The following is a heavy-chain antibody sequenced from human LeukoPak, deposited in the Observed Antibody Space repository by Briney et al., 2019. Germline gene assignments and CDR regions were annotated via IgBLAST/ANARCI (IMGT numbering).Heavy chain of an antibody. D-gene: IGHD4-23*01. CDR2: IYYSGSI. J-gene: IGHJ3*02. V-gene: IGHV4-31*03. CDR3: TKAGGGNSGISAFDI. CDR1: GGSISSGDYY. Sequence: SETLSLTCTVSGGSISSGDYYWSWIRQHPGKGLEWIGYIYYSGSIYYNPSLKSRVTISADTSKNQFSLKLSSVTAADTAVYYCTKAGGGNSGISAFDIWGQGTMVTVSS.